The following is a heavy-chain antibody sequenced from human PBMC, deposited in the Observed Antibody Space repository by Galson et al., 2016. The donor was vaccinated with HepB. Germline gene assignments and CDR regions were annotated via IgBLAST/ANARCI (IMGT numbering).Heavy chain of an antibody. Sequence: SLRLSCAASGFTFSDYWMTWVRQAPGKGLEWVANIKEDGSEKNYVDSVKGRFTISRDNAKNSRYLQMNSLRVEDTAVYYCARAAGGTMSDYWGQGTLVTVSS. V-gene: IGHV3-7*04. CDR3: ARAAGGTMSDY. CDR2: IKEDGSEK. J-gene: IGHJ4*02. D-gene: IGHD6-13*01. CDR1: GFTFSDYW.